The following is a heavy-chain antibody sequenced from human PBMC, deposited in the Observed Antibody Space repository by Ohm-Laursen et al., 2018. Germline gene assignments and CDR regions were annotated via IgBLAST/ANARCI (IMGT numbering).Heavy chain of an antibody. CDR3: ARIRGYYDSPVYGFYAFDI. D-gene: IGHD3-22*01. J-gene: IGHJ3*02. V-gene: IGHV2-70*11. Sequence: PTQTLTLTCTFSGFSLSTSGMCVSWIRQPPGKALEWLARIDWDDDKYYSTSLKTRLNISKDTSKNQVVLTMTNMDPVDTATYYCARIRGYYDSPVYGFYAFDIWGQGTMVTVSS. CDR2: IDWDDDK. CDR1: GFSLSTSGMC.